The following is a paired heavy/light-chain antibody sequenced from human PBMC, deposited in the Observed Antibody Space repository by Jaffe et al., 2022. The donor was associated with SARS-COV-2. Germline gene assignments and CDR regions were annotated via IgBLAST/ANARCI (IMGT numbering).Heavy chain of an antibody. D-gene: IGHD6-6*01. CDR3: AASREANWFDP. V-gene: IGHV1-46*01. J-gene: IGHJ5*02. CDR1: GYTFSSKY. CDR2: INPNGGST. Sequence: QVQLVQSGAEVKKPGASVKVSCKASGYTFSSKYIHWVRQAPGQGLEWMGIINPNGGSTSYSQKLQGRVTMTRDTSTTTVYMELSSLRSEDTAVYFCAASREANWFDPWGQGTQVTVSS.
Light chain of an antibody. CDR2: AAS. CDR3: QQANSFPRT. J-gene: IGKJ2*01. CDR1: QGIENW. V-gene: IGKV1-12*01. Sequence: DIQMTQSPSSVSASVGDRVTITCRASQGIENWLAWYQQKPGKAPNLLIYAASTLQSGVPSRFSGSGSGTDFTLTISSLQPEDFATYYCQQANSFPRTFGQGTKLEIK.